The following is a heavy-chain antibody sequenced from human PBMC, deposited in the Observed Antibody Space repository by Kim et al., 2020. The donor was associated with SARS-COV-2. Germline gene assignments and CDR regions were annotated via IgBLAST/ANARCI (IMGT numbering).Heavy chain of an antibody. D-gene: IGHD3-9*01. J-gene: IGHJ6*02. CDR1: GGSISSSSYY. CDR3: AREPGYFDWLLQDYYYYYGMDV. CDR2: IYYSGST. V-gene: IGHV4-39*07. Sequence: SETLSLTCTVSGGSISSSSYYWGWIRQPPGKGLEWIGSIYYSGSTYYNPSLKSRVTISVDTSKNQFSLKLSSVTAADTAVYYCAREPGYFDWLLQDYYYYYGMDVWGQGTTVTVSS.